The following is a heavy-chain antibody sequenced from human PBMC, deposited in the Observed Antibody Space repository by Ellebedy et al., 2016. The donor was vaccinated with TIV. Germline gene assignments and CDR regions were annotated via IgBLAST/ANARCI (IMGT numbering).Heavy chain of an antibody. Sequence: PGGSLRLSCSPSGFTFGSYTMCWVRQTPGKGLEYVSVVSGDGVSTNYAKSLRGRFIRSRDNGKKTLNLQMSSLRPKDTAVDHGVKGSFVQPRTVPVEYFRNWGQGTLVTVSS. CDR1: GFTFGSYT. CDR3: VKGSFVQPRTVPVEYFRN. J-gene: IGHJ1*01. CDR2: VSGDGVST. V-gene: IGHV3-64D*06. D-gene: IGHD2-8*02.